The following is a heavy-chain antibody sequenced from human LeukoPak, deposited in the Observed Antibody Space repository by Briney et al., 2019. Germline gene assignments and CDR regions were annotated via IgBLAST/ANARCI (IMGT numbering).Heavy chain of an antibody. D-gene: IGHD6-13*01. V-gene: IGHV4-34*01. CDR1: GGSFSGYY. CDR3: ATRSEGIAAAGTNGMDV. J-gene: IGHJ6*02. CDR2: INHSGST. Sequence: KPSETLSLTCAVYGGSFSGYYWSWIRQPPGKGLEWIGKINHSGSTNYNPSLKSRVTISVDTSKNQFSLKLSSVTAADTAVYYCATRSEGIAAAGTNGMDVWGQGTTVTVSS.